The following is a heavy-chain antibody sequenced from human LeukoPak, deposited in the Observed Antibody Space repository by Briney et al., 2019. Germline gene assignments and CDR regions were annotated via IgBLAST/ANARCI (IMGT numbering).Heavy chain of an antibody. CDR3: ARDPISINWPRGHWFDP. Sequence: ASVKVSCKASGYPFTSYYMNWVRQAPGQGLAWMGIINPNGGSTTYAQRFQGRVSMTRDTSTSTVYMELTSLRSDDTAVYYCARDPISINWPRGHWFDPWGQGTLVTVSS. CDR2: INPNGGST. D-gene: IGHD3-3*02. CDR1: GYPFTSYY. V-gene: IGHV1-46*01. J-gene: IGHJ5*02.